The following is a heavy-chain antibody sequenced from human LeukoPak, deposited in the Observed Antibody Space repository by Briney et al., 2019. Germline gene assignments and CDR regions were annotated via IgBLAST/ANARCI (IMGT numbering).Heavy chain of an antibody. CDR3: AKDTSILTGYYAFDY. D-gene: IGHD3-9*01. CDR2: ISGSGGST. Sequence: GGSLRLSCAASGFTFSSYWMHWVRQAPGKGLEWVSAISGSGGSTYYADSVKGRFTISRDNSKNTLYLQMNSLRAEDTAVYYCAKDTSILTGYYAFDYWGQGTLVTVSS. V-gene: IGHV3-23*01. CDR1: GFTFSSYW. J-gene: IGHJ4*02.